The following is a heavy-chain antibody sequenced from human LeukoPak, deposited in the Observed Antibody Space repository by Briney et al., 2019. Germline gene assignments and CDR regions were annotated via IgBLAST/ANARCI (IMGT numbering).Heavy chain of an antibody. D-gene: IGHD5-12*01. CDR3: ARDSGYDVGAMAYFDY. Sequence: SVKVSCKASGGTFSSYAISWVRQAPGQGLEWMGGIIPIFGTANYAQKFQGRVTITTDESTSIAYMELSSLRSEDTAVYYCARDSGYDVGAMAYFDYWGQGTLVTVSS. J-gene: IGHJ4*02. CDR1: GGTFSSYA. V-gene: IGHV1-69*05. CDR2: IIPIFGTA.